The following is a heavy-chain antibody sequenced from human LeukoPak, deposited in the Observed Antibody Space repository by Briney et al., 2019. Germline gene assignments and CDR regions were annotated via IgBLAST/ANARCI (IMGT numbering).Heavy chain of an antibody. V-gene: IGHV1-8*01. Sequence: ASVRVSCKASGYTLTSYDINWVRQATGQGLEWMGWMNPNSGNTGYAQKFQGRVTMTRNTSISTAYMELSSLRSEDTAVYYCARGRPYSSSWYRSGWFDPWGQGTLVTVSS. CDR2: MNPNSGNT. CDR3: ARGRPYSSSWYRSGWFDP. D-gene: IGHD6-13*01. J-gene: IGHJ5*02. CDR1: GYTLTSYD.